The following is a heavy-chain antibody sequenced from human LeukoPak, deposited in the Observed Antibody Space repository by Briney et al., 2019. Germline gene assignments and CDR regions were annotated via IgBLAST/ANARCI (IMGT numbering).Heavy chain of an antibody. CDR3: ARDPRFHPLYYFDY. V-gene: IGHV3-21*01. CDR2: ISSSSSYI. D-gene: IGHD2-21*01. CDR1: GFTFSSYS. J-gene: IGHJ4*02. Sequence: TGGSLRLSCAASGFTFSSYSMNWVRQAPGKGLEWVSSISSSSSYIYYADSVKGRFTISRDNAKNSLYLQMNSLRAEDTAVYYCARDPRFHPLYYFDYWGQGTLVTVSS.